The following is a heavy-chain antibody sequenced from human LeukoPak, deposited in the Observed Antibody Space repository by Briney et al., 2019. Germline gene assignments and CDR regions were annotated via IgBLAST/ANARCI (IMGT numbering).Heavy chain of an antibody. J-gene: IGHJ4*02. CDR2: ISASGGSI. V-gene: IGHV3-23*01. Sequence: GGSLRLSCETSGFTFSSYGMSWVRQAPGKGLEWVSAISASGGSIYYADSVKGRFTISRDNYKNTLYLQMNSLRAEDTAVYYCARLHIVVVTAFDYWGQGTLVTVSS. CDR3: ARLHIVVVTAFDY. CDR1: GFTFSSYG. D-gene: IGHD2-21*02.